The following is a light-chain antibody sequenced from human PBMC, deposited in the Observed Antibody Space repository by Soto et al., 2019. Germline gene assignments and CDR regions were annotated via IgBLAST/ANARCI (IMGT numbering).Light chain of an antibody. J-gene: IGKJ4*01. CDR3: QQYDSWPPLT. V-gene: IGKV3-15*01. Sequence: EILMTQSPATLSLSPGERATLSCRASQSVASNLAWYQQRRGQAPRLLINGASSRATGIPARFSGSGSGTEFTLTISSLQSEDFAVYYCQQYDSWPPLTFGGGTKVEIK. CDR2: GAS. CDR1: QSVASN.